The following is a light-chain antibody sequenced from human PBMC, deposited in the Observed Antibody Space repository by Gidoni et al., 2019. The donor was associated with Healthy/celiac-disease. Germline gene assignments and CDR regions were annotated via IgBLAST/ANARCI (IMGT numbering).Light chain of an antibody. CDR1: QSVSR. J-gene: IGKJ5*01. CDR3: QQRSNWIT. V-gene: IGKV3-11*01. CDR2: EAS. Sequence: EIVLTQSPATLSLSPGERATLSCRASQSVSRLLIYEASNRATGIPARFSGSGSGTDFTLTISSLEPEDFAVYYCQQRSNWITFGQGTRLEIK.